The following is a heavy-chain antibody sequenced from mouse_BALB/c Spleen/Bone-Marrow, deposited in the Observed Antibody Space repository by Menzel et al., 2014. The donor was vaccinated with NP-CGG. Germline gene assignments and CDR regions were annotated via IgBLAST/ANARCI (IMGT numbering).Heavy chain of an antibody. Sequence: QVQLQQSGAELVRPGSSVKISCKASGYAFSSYWMNWVKQRPGQGLEWIGQIYPGDGDTNYNGKFKGKATLTADKSSSTAYMPLSSLTSEDSAVYFCARWITTVVAPYVMDYWGQGTSVTVSS. CDR1: GYAFSSYW. V-gene: IGHV1-80*01. J-gene: IGHJ4*01. D-gene: IGHD1-1*01. CDR2: IYPGDGDT. CDR3: ARWITTVVAPYVMDY.